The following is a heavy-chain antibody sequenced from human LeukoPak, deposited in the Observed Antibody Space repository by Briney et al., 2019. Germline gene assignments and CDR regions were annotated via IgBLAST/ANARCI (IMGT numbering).Heavy chain of an antibody. J-gene: IGHJ4*02. V-gene: IGHV4-34*01. D-gene: IGHD7-27*01. CDR2: INHSGST. CDR1: GGSFSGYY. CDR3: AKLGIGPGTPILY. Sequence: PSETLSLICAVYGGSFSGYYWSWNRQPPGKGLEWIGEINHSGSTNYNPSLKSRVTISVDTSKNQFSLKLSSVTAADTAVYYCAKLGIGPGTPILYWGQGTLVTVSS.